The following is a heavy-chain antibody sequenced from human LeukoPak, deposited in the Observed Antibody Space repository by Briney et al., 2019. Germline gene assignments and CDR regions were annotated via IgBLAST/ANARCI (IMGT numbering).Heavy chain of an antibody. CDR1: GGSISSSSYY. D-gene: IGHD3-10*01. CDR2: IYYSGST. J-gene: IGHJ5*02. Sequence: KPSETLSLTCTVSGGSISSSSYYWGWIRQPPGKGLEWIGSIYYSGSTYYNPSLKSRVTISVDTSKNQFSLKLSSVTAADTAVYYCARSDYYGSGSYPNWFDPWGQGTLVTVSS. V-gene: IGHV4-39*07. CDR3: ARSDYYGSGSYPNWFDP.